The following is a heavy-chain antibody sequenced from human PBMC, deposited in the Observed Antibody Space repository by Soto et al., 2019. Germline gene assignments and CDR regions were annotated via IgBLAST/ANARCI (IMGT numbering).Heavy chain of an antibody. CDR3: ERDVLTRTPWGSENGQFSYSGMAV. CDR1: GYTFISYA. Sequence: QLVQSGDEVKKPGASVKVSCKASGYTFISYAISWVRQVPGQGLEWMGRFSPYSGNTDSSQKFQGRVTMTADTSKKTAYMDQRNLRSEDTSVYFCERDVLTRTPWGSENGQFSYSGMAVWGQGTTVTVSS. CDR2: FSPYSGNT. J-gene: IGHJ6*02. D-gene: IGHD3-9*01. V-gene: IGHV1-18*01.